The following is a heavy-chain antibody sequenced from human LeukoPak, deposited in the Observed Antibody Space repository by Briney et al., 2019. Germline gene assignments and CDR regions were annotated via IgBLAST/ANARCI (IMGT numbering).Heavy chain of an antibody. V-gene: IGHV4-4*02. CDR3: ARESGSYQIFDY. CDR1: GGSISSTSSTNW. Sequence: SGTLSLTCAVSGGSISSTSSTNWWSWVRQSPGKGLEWIGEIHHSGSTNYNPSLKSRVTISVDTSKNQFSLKLSSVTAADTAVYYCARESGSYQIFDYWGQGTLVTVSS. D-gene: IGHD1-26*01. CDR2: IHHSGST. J-gene: IGHJ4*02.